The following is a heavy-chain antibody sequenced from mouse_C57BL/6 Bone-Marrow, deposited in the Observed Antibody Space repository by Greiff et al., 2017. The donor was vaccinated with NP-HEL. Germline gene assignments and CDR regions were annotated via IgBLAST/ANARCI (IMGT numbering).Heavy chain of an antibody. Sequence: EVNVVESGGGLVKPGGSLKLSCAASGFTFSDYGMHWVRQAPEKGLEWVAYISSGSSTIYYADTVKGRFTISRDNAKNTLFLQMTSLRSEDTAMYYCARAWDLDYWGQGTTLTVSS. V-gene: IGHV5-17*01. CDR3: ARAWDLDY. D-gene: IGHD4-1*01. J-gene: IGHJ2*01. CDR1: GFTFSDYG. CDR2: ISSGSSTI.